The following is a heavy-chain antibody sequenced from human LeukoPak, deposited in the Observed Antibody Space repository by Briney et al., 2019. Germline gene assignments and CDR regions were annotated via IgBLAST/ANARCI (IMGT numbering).Heavy chain of an antibody. CDR1: GGSISSYY. D-gene: IGHD6-19*01. V-gene: IGHV3-7*01. CDR2: IKQDGSEK. CDR3: ARDTAPLSSGWYHYFDY. Sequence: ETLSLTCTVSGGSISSYYWSWVRQAPGKGLEWVANIKQDGSEKYYVDSVKGRFTISRDNAKNSLYLQMNSLGAEDTAVYYCARDTAPLSSGWYHYFDYWGQGTLVTVSS. J-gene: IGHJ4*02.